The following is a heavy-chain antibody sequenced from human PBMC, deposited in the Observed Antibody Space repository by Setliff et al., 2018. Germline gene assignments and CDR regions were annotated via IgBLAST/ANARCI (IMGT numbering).Heavy chain of an antibody. CDR2: IIPIFGTA. CDR3: ARAQSWSGGPYYFDN. CDR1: GGTFSSYA. V-gene: IGHV1-69*13. D-gene: IGHD3-3*01. Sequence: GASVKVSCKASGGTFSSYAISWVRQAPGQGLEWVGGIIPIFGTANYAQKFQGRVTITADESTSTAYMELSSLRSEDTAVYYCARAQSWSGGPYYFDNWGQGTLVTVSS. J-gene: IGHJ4*02.